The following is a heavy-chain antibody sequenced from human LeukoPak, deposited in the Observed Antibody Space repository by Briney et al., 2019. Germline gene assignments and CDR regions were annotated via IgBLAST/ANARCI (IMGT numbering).Heavy chain of an antibody. CDR1: GFTFSDYY. J-gene: IGHJ5*02. D-gene: IGHD4-11*01. CDR2: ISSSGSTI. V-gene: IGHV3-11*01. CDR3: AKNPTTHNYVTGGGGGSDP. Sequence: GGSLRLSCAASGFTFSDYYMSWIRQAPGKGLEWVSYISSSGSTIYYADSVKGRFTISRDNAKNSLYLQMNSLRAEDTAVYYCAKNPTTHNYVTGGGGGSDPWGQGTLVTVSS.